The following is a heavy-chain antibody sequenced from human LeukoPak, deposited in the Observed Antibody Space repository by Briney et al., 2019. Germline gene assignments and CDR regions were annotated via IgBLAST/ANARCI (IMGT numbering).Heavy chain of an antibody. D-gene: IGHD1-26*01. CDR2: ISISSSNI. J-gene: IGHJ4*02. Sequence: WGSLRLSCPATGFTFSSYIMNWVRQAPGKGLEWVSYISISSSNIYYADSVKGRFTISRDNAKNSLYLQMNSLRDEDTAVYYCARGETAVTSYLHWGQGTLVTVSS. CDR1: GFTFSSYI. CDR3: ARGETAVTSYLH. V-gene: IGHV3-48*02.